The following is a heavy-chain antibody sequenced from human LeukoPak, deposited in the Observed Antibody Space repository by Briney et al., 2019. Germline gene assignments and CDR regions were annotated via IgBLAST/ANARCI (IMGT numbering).Heavy chain of an antibody. V-gene: IGHV4-34*01. CDR3: ARAVGTNKPYYYYYYGMDV. J-gene: IGHJ6*02. D-gene: IGHD2-21*02. CDR2: INHSGST. CDR1: GGSFSGYY. Sequence: SETLSLTCAVYGGSFSGYYWSWIRQPPGKGLEWIGEINHSGSTNYNPSLKSRVTISVDTSKNQFSLKLSSVTAADTAVYYCARAVGTNKPYYYYYYGMDVWGQGTTVTVSS.